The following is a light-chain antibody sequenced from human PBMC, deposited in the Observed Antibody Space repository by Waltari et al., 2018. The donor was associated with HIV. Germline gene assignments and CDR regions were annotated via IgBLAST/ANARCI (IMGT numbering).Light chain of an antibody. CDR2: WAS. Sequence: DIVMTQSPDSLAVSLGERATINCKSSQSVLYSSNNKNYLTWYQQKPGQPPKLLISWASTRESGVPDRFSGSGSGTDFTLTISSLQAEDVAVYYCQQYYSPPWSFGQGTKVEIK. CDR1: QSVLYSSNNKNY. CDR3: QQYYSPPWS. J-gene: IGKJ1*01. V-gene: IGKV4-1*01.